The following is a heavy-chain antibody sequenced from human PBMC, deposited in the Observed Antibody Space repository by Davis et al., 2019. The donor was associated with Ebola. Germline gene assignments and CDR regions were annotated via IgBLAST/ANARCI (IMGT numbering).Heavy chain of an antibody. V-gene: IGHV1-69*04. CDR1: GGTFSSYA. J-gene: IGHJ6*02. Sequence: SVKVSCKASGGTFSSYAISWVRQAPGQGLEWMGRIIPILGIANYAQKFQGRVTITADESTSTAYMELSSLRSEDTAVYYCARGRGGRYCSSTSCYSYYYGMDVWGQGTTVTVSS. CDR3: ARGRGGRYCSSTSCYSYYYGMDV. D-gene: IGHD2-2*01. CDR2: IIPILGIA.